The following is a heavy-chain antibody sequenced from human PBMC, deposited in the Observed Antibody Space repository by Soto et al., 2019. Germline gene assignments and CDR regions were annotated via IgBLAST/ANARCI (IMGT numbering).Heavy chain of an antibody. D-gene: IGHD5-18*01. CDR3: ASISYGYTICDY. V-gene: IGHV4-30-4*01. CDR2: IYYSGST. Sequence: QVQLQESGPGLVKPSQTLSLTCTVSGGSISSGDYYWSWIRQPPGKGLEWIGYIYYSGSTYYNPSPTSQDTISVDTSKTQFPLKLSSVTAAATAVNYWASISYGYTICDYWGQGALVTVSS. J-gene: IGHJ4*02. CDR1: GGSISSGDYY.